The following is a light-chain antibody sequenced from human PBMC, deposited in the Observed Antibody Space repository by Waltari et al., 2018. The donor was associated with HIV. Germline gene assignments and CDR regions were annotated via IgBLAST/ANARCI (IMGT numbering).Light chain of an antibody. V-gene: IGLV1-44*01. CDR3: STWDYSLNAWV. CDR1: PSNIGNNR. Sequence: QSVVTQPPSVSGTPGQTVTISCSGSPSNIGNNRVSWYQPLPGTAPHPLMFSIHERPSGVPARFAGSKSGTSASLAISGLQSEDEADYYCSTWDYSLNAWVFGGGTKLTVL. J-gene: IGLJ3*02. CDR2: SIH.